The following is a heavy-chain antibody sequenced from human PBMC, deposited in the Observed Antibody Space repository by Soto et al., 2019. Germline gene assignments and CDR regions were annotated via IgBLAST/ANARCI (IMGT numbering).Heavy chain of an antibody. CDR2: IGAADDP. J-gene: IGHJ6*02. V-gene: IGHV3-13*05. D-gene: IGHD2-15*01. CDR3: ARAYSGRLPRRADYYFAMDV. CDR1: GFTFSAYD. Sequence: EVQLVESGGGVVQPGESLRLSCAASGFTFSAYDMHWVRQTTGKDLEWVSAIGAADDPYYLGSVKGRFTISRENAKNSLCLQMNSLRAEDTAVYYCARAYSGRLPRRADYYFAMDVWGQGTTVTVSS.